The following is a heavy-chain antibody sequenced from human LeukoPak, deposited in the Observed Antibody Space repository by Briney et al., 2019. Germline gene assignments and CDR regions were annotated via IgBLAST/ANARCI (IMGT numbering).Heavy chain of an antibody. D-gene: IGHD5-12*01. CDR1: SASISSYY. CDR3: ARVGLSYDYLDY. Sequence: SETLSLTCTVSSASISSYYCGWIRQPPGKGLEWIGYIYYSGSTNYNPSLKSRVTISVDTSKNQFSLKLSSVTAADTAVYYCARVGLSYDYLDYWGQGTLVTVSS. CDR2: IYYSGST. V-gene: IGHV4-59*01. J-gene: IGHJ4*02.